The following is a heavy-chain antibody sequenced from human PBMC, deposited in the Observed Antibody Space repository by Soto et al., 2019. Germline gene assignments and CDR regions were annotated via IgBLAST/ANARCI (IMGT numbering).Heavy chain of an antibody. D-gene: IGHD1-1*01. CDR3: ARSLTPGTYYYYGIHV. J-gene: IGHJ6*02. CDR2: INSDGSST. Sequence: PEGTLRLSCAASGGTFSSYRMHWVRQAPGKGLVWVSRINSDGSSTSYADSVKGRFTISRDNAKNTLYLQMNSLRAEDTAVYYCARSLTPGTYYYYGIHVWAQGATVTVS. CDR1: GGTFSSYR. V-gene: IGHV3-74*01.